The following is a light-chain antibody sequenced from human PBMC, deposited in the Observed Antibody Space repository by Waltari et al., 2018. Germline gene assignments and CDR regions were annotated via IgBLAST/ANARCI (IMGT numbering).Light chain of an antibody. Sequence: QSALTQPASVSGSPGQSIPIPCPGTSSDVGGSDYASGYQQHPGKAPKLMIYEVSNRPSGVSNRFSGSKSANTASLTISGLQAEDEADYYCSSYTSSSTYVFGSGTKVTVL. V-gene: IGLV2-14*01. J-gene: IGLJ1*01. CDR2: EVS. CDR1: SSDVGGSDY. CDR3: SSYTSSSTYV.